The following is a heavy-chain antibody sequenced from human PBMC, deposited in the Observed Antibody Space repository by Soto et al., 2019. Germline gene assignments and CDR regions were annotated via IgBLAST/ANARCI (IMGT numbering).Heavy chain of an antibody. CDR1: GGSISSGGYY. CDR2: IYYSGST. D-gene: IGHD3-22*01. J-gene: IGHJ4*02. CDR3: ASSNYDSSGYPYFDY. Sequence: SETLSLTCTVSGGSISSGGYYWSWIRQHPGKGLEWIGYIYYSGSTYYNPSLKSRVTISVDTSKNQFSLKLSSVTAADTAVYYCASSNYDSSGYPYFDYWGQGTLVTVSS. V-gene: IGHV4-31*03.